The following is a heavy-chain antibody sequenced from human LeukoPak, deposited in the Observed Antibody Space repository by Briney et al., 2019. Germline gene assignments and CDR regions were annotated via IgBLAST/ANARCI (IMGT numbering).Heavy chain of an antibody. Sequence: SVKVSCKASGGTFSSYAISWVRQAPGQGLEWVGRIIPIFGTANYAQKFQGRVTITTDESTSTAYMELSSLRSEDTAVYYCARVRGYCTNGVCYTGGYYYMDVWGKGTTVTVSS. CDR2: IIPIFGTA. D-gene: IGHD2-8*01. CDR1: GGTFSSYA. J-gene: IGHJ6*03. CDR3: ARVRGYCTNGVCYTGGYYYMDV. V-gene: IGHV1-69*05.